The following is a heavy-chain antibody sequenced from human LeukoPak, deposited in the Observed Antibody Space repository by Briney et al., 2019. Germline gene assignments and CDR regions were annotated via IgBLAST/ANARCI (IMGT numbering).Heavy chain of an antibody. CDR1: GDSISTYH. Sequence: SETLSLTCTVSGDSISTYHWSWVRQSPEKGLEWIGYLYNGGLTSYNPSLKSRVTISVDTSKAQFSLNLYSVTAADSAVYYCAGQDVVVVPLQSAFFDSWGRGILVTVSS. V-gene: IGHV4-59*01. D-gene: IGHD2-15*01. CDR3: AGQDVVVVPLQSAFFDS. CDR2: LYNGGLT. J-gene: IGHJ4*02.